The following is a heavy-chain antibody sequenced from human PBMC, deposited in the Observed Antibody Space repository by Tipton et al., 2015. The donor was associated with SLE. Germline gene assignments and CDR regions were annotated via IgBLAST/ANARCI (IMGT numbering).Heavy chain of an antibody. CDR3: ARLGRTYYYGSGSSGGYYGMDV. J-gene: IGHJ6*02. V-gene: IGHV4-59*12. CDR2: IDHSGVT. Sequence: TLSLTCTVSGGSISSYYWTWIRQPPGKGLEWIGDIDHSGVTHYNPSLKSRAAISIDTSKNQFSLKLSSVTAADTAVYYCARLGRTYYYGSGSSGGYYGMDVWGQGTTVTVSS. D-gene: IGHD3-10*01. CDR1: GGSISSYY.